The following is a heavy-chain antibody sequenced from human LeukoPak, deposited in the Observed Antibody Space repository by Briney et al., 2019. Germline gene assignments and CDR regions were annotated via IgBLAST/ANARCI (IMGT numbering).Heavy chain of an antibody. CDR1: GFTFSSYA. V-gene: IGHV3-30-3*01. CDR3: ARDDRDMSYFDY. J-gene: IGHJ4*02. D-gene: IGHD2-15*01. CDR2: ISYDGSNK. Sequence: AGGSLRLSCAASGFTFSSYAMHWVRQAPGKGLEWVAVISYDGSNKYYADSVKGRFTISRDNSKNTLYLQMNSLRAEDTAVYYCARDDRDMSYFDYWGQGTLVTVSS.